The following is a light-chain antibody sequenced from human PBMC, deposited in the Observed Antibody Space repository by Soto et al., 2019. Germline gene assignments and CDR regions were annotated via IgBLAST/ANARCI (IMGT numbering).Light chain of an antibody. Sequence: QSALTQPPSASGSPGQSVTISCTGTSSDVGAYKYVSWYQQYPGKEPKLMIDEVTKRPSGVPDRFSGPKSGNTASLTVSGLQDEDEADYYCTSYVGNDIGVFGGGNKLTVL. J-gene: IGLJ3*02. CDR2: EVT. CDR1: SSDVGAYKY. CDR3: TSYVGNDIGV. V-gene: IGLV2-8*01.